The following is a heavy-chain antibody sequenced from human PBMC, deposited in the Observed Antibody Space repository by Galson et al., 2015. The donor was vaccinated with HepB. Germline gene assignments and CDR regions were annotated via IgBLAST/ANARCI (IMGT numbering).Heavy chain of an antibody. V-gene: IGHV3-30-3*01. CDR2: ISYDVTKK. CDR3: ARDSADSSGYWMY. D-gene: IGHD3-22*01. Sequence: SLRLSCAVSGIMFSSYAFHWVRQAPGKGLEWVAFISYDVTKKYYADSVKGRFSISSDNSKNAVYLQMNSLRPEDTGVYYCARDSADSSGYWMYWGQGTLVIVSS. J-gene: IGHJ4*02. CDR1: GIMFSSYA.